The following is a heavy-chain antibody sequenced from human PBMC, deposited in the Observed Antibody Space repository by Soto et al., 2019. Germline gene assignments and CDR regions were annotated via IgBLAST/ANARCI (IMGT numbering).Heavy chain of an antibody. CDR3: AGRIAAAGCLDY. Sequence: LSLTCTVSGGSISSYYWSWIRQPPGKGLEWIGYIYYSGSTNYNPSLKSRVTISVDTSKNQFSLKLSSVTAADTAVYYCAGRIAAAGCLDYWGQGTLVTVSS. J-gene: IGHJ4*02. D-gene: IGHD6-13*01. CDR1: GGSISSYY. CDR2: IYYSGST. V-gene: IGHV4-59*01.